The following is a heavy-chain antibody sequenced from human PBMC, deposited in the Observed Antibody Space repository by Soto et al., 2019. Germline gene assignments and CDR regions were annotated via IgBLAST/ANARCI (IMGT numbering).Heavy chain of an antibody. Sequence: EVQLLEAGGGLIQPGGSLRLSCSASGFNFGDYGMSWVRQAPGKGLEWLSAIIYNGDTSYYADSGRGRFTISRDNSKNTLYLQLNDLGAADTAIYYCAKDYDYGDSRPYDCWGQGTLVTVSS. CDR3: AKDYDYGDSRPYDC. CDR1: GFNFGDYG. V-gene: IGHV3-23*01. D-gene: IGHD4-17*01. J-gene: IGHJ4*02. CDR2: IIYNGDTS.